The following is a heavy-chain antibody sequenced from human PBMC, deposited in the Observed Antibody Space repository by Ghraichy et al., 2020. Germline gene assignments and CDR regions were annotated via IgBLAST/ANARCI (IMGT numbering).Heavy chain of an antibody. V-gene: IGHV3-15*01. CDR1: GFTFSNAW. CDR3: TTAPPFGWLDYYYGMDV. CDR2: IKSKTDGGTT. Sequence: GGSLRLSCAASGFTFSNAWMSWVRQAPGKGLEWVGRIKSKTDGGTTDYAAPVKGRFTISRDDSKNTLYLQMNSLKTEDTAVYYCTTAPPFGWLDYYYGMDVWGQGNTVTVSS. D-gene: IGHD6-19*01. J-gene: IGHJ6*02.